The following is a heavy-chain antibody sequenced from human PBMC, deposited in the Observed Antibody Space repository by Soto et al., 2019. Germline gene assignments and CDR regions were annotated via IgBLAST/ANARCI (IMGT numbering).Heavy chain of an antibody. Sequence: SETLSLTCTVSGGSISSSSYYWGCIRQPPGKGLEWIGSIYYSGSTYYNPSLKSRITISVDTSKNHFSLKLSSVTAADTAVYYCAREHKVRVSYSSGPYHGMYVWGPGTTVPGSS. J-gene: IGHJ6*02. CDR3: AREHKVRVSYSSGPYHGMYV. CDR2: IYYSGST. V-gene: IGHV4-39*02. D-gene: IGHD3-10*01. CDR1: GGSISSSSYY.